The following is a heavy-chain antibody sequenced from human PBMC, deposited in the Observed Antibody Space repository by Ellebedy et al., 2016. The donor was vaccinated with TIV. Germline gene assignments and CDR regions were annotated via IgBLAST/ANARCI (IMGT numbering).Heavy chain of an antibody. CDR2: IYYSGST. CDR3: ARDDPSGWLDP. V-gene: IGHV4-61*01. D-gene: IGHD3-10*01. J-gene: IGHJ5*02. Sequence: MPSETLSLTCTVSGGSVSSGRYYWSWIRRPPGKGLEWVGYIYYSGSTNYNPSLKSRVPISIDTSKNQFSLRLTPVTAADTAVYYCARDDPSGWLDPWGQGTLVTVSS. CDR1: GGSVSSGRYY.